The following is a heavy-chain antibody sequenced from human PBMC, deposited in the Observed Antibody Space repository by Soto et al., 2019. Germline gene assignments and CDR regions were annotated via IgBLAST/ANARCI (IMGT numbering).Heavy chain of an antibody. CDR3: ARDSSDIVVVVAAKGGWFDP. V-gene: IGHV1-69*08. CDR2: IIPILGIA. D-gene: IGHD2-15*01. Sequence: QVQLVQSGAEVKKPGSSVKVSCKASGGTFSSYTISWVRQAPGQGLEWMGRIIPILGIANYAQKFQGRVTITADKSTSTAYMELSSLGSEDTAVYYCARDSSDIVVVVAAKGGWFDPWGQGTLVTVSS. CDR1: GGTFSSYT. J-gene: IGHJ5*02.